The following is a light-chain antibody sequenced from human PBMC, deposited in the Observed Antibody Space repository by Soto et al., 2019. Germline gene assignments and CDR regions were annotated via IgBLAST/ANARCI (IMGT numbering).Light chain of an antibody. J-gene: IGKJ1*01. V-gene: IGKV1-39*01. CDR2: AAS. Sequence: DIQMTQSPSSLSASVGDRVTITCRASQSISGYLNWYQHKSGKAPKLLMYAASSLQSGVPSRFIGXGYGTDFNITISSLQPQDFATYYRQQSNSMPWTLGQGTKVDIK. CDR3: QQSNSMPWT. CDR1: QSISGY.